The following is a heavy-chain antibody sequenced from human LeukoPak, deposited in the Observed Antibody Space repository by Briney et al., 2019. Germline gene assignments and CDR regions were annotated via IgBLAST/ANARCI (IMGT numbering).Heavy chain of an antibody. CDR2: ISWNSGSI. J-gene: IGHJ4*02. V-gene: IGHV3-9*01. D-gene: IGHD3-9*01. CDR3: AKAGSYDILTGYYR. CDR1: GFTFDDYA. Sequence: PGGSLRLSCAASGFTFDDYAMHWVRQAPGKGLEWVSGISWNSGSIGYADSVKGRFTISGDNAKNSLYLQMNSLRAEDTALYYCAKAGSYDILTGYYRWGQGTLVTVSS.